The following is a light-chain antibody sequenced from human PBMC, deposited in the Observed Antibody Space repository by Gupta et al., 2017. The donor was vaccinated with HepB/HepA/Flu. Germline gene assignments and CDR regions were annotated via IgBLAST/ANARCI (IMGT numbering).Light chain of an antibody. J-gene: IGKJ3*01. Sequence: DIQMTQSPSSLSASVGDRVTITCQASQDISNYLNWYQQKPGKAPKLLIYDASNLETGVPSRFSGSGSGTDFTFTISSLQPEDFATYYCQQEDNLLLTFGHGTKVDIK. CDR2: DAS. CDR1: QDISNY. V-gene: IGKV1-33*01. CDR3: QQEDNLLLT.